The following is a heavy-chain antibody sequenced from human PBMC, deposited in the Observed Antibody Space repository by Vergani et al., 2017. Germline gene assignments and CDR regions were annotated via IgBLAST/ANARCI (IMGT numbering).Heavy chain of an antibody. CDR2: IWYDGSNK. CDR1: GFTFSSYA. Sequence: QVQLVESGGGVVQPGRSLRLSCAASGFTFSSYAMHWVRQAPGKGLEWVAVIWYDGSNKFYADSVKGRFAISRDNSKNTLYLQMNSLRAEDTAVYSCARDMNDVVTAPYWYFDLWGRGTLVTVSS. J-gene: IGHJ2*01. CDR3: ARDMNDVVTAPYWYFDL. D-gene: IGHD2-21*02. V-gene: IGHV3-33*08.